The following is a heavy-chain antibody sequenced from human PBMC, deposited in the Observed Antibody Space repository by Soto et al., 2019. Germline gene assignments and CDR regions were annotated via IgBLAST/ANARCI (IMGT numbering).Heavy chain of an antibody. CDR3: AREGDYYDSSGYRSYYFDY. V-gene: IGHV3-30-3*01. D-gene: IGHD3-22*01. J-gene: IGHJ4*02. CDR2: ISYDGSNK. CDR1: GFTFSSYA. Sequence: VQLVESGGGVVQPGRSLRLSCAASGFTFSSYAMHWVRQAPGKGLEWVAVISYDGSNKYYADSVKGRFTISRDNSKNTLYLQMNSLRAEDTAVYYCAREGDYYDSSGYRSYYFDYWGQGTLVTVSS.